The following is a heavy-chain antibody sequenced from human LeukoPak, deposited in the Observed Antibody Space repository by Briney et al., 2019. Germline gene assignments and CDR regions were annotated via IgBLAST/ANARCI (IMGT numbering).Heavy chain of an antibody. CDR3: ARDGGYCSGGSCYPDY. CDR2: IIPIFGTA. V-gene: IGHV1-69*13. D-gene: IGHD2-15*01. J-gene: IGHJ4*02. Sequence: SVKVSCKASGGTFSSYAISWVRQAPGQGLEWMGGIIPIFGTANYAQKFQGRVTITADESTSTAYMELSSLRSEDTAVYYCARDGGYCSGGSCYPDYWGQGTLVTVSS. CDR1: GGTFSSYA.